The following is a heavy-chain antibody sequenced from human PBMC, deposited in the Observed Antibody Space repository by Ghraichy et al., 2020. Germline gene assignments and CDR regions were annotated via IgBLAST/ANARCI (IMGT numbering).Heavy chain of an antibody. Sequence: ASVKVSCKASGYTFTNNGISWVRQAPGQGLEWMGWISPNNGNTDYAQKLQDRVTMNADTSTSTAYMELRSLRADDTAVYYCARNHYYDSSGYARWFDSWGQGTLVTVSS. V-gene: IGHV1-18*01. CDR1: GYTFTNNG. D-gene: IGHD3-22*01. CDR2: ISPNNGNT. J-gene: IGHJ5*01. CDR3: ARNHYYDSSGYARWFDS.